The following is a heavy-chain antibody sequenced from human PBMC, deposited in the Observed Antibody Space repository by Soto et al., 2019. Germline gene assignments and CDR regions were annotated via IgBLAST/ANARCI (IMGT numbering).Heavy chain of an antibody. CDR1: GYRFSDYW. CDR2: IYPGDSDT. CDR3: AGRLQMVGASSCRSDL. J-gene: IGHJ5*02. V-gene: IGHV5-51*01. Sequence: WEALNLSCKASGYRFSDYWIGWVRQMPGRGLEWMGIIYPGDSDTRYSASFQGQVTISADKSISTPFLQWSRLKSSYTDMYYCAGRLQMVGASSCRSDLWGEGT. D-gene: IGHD2-2*01.